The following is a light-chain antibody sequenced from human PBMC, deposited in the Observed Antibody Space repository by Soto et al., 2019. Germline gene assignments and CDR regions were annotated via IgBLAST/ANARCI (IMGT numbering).Light chain of an antibody. CDR3: QQYGSKPWT. J-gene: IGKJ1*01. CDR2: GAS. V-gene: IGKV3-20*01. Sequence: EIVLTQSPGTLSLSPGEHATLSCRASQSVSRNYLAWYQQKPGQAPRLLIYGASSRATGIPERFSGSGSGTDFTLTISRLEPEEFAVYYCQQYGSKPWTYGQGTKVDIK. CDR1: QSVSRNY.